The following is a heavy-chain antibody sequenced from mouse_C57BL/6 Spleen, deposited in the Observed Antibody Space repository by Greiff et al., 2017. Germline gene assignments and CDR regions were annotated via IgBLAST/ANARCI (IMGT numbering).Heavy chain of an antibody. CDR3: ALHDGYALAY. V-gene: IGHV3-6*01. Sequence: DVHLVESGPGLVKPSQSLSLTCSFTCYSLTSGYHWNWIRQFPGNKLEWMAYKSYDGSNHYNPSLKNRIPITRDPSKNQFILKLNSVTTEDTATYCYALHDGYALAYWGQGTRVTVSA. D-gene: IGHD2-3*01. CDR2: KSYDGSN. J-gene: IGHJ3*01. CDR1: CYSLTSGYH.